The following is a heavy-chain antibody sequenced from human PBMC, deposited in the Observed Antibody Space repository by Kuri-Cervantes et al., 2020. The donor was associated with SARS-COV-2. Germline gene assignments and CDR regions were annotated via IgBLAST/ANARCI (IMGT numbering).Heavy chain of an antibody. CDR3: ARYTRYSSSWYGAYYYYYGMDV. D-gene: IGHD6-13*01. CDR1: EGTFSSYA. CDR2: IIPIFGTA. Sequence: SVKVSCKASEGTFSSYAISWVRQAPGQGLEWMGGIIPIFGTANYAQKFQGRVTITADESTSTAYMELSSLRSEDTAVYYCARYTRYSSSWYGAYYYYYGMDVWGQGTTVTVSS. V-gene: IGHV1-69*13. J-gene: IGHJ6*02.